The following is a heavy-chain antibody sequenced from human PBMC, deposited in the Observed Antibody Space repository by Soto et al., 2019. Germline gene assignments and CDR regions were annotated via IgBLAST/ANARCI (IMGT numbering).Heavy chain of an antibody. V-gene: IGHV3-15*01. CDR3: TTVRKWELPTYYYYYGMDV. CDR2: IKSKTDGGTT. Sequence: PGGSLRLSCAASGFTFSNAWMSWVRQAPGKGLEWVGRIKSKTDGGTTDYAAPVKGRFTISRDDSKNTLYLQMNSLKTEDTAVYYCTTVRKWELPTYYYYYGMDVWGQGTTVTVSS. CDR1: GFTFSNAW. J-gene: IGHJ6*02. D-gene: IGHD1-26*01.